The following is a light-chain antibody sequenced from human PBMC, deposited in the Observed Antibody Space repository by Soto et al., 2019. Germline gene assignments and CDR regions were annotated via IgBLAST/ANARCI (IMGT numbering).Light chain of an antibody. CDR1: QSVLYSSNNKNN. CDR2: WAS. V-gene: IGKV4-1*01. CDR3: QQCYSTPPT. Sequence: DIVMTQSPDSVAVSLGERATISCKSSQSVLYSSNNKNNLAWYQQKPGQPPKLLIHWASTRESGVPDRFSGSGSGTDFTLTISSLQAEDVAVYYCQQCYSTPPTFGQGTRLEIK. J-gene: IGKJ5*01.